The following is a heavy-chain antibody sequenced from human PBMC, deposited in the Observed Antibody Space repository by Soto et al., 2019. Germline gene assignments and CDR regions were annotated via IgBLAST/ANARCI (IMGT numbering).Heavy chain of an antibody. V-gene: IGHV4-59*01. CDR3: ARSVTVTTSPYYYYMDV. D-gene: IGHD4-4*01. CDR1: GGSISSYY. J-gene: IGHJ6*03. CDR2: IYYSGST. Sequence: PSETLSLTCTVSGGSISSYYWSWIRQPPGKGLEWIGYIYYSGSTNYNPSLKSRVTISVDTSKNQFSLKLRSVTAADTAVYYCARSVTVTTSPYYYYMDVWGKGTTVTVSS.